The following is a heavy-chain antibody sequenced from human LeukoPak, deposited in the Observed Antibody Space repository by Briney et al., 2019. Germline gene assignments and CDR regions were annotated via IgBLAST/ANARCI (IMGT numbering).Heavy chain of an antibody. J-gene: IGHJ3*02. D-gene: IGHD1-7*01. CDR3: ASYNWNYGGVFDI. CDR2: ISSSSSYI. CDR1: GFTFSSYS. Sequence: PGGSLRLSCAASGFTFSSYSMNWVRQAPGKGLEWVSSISSSSSYIYYADSVKGRFTISRDNAKNSLYLQMNSLRAEDTAVYYCASYNWNYGGVFDIWGQGTMVTVSS. V-gene: IGHV3-21*01.